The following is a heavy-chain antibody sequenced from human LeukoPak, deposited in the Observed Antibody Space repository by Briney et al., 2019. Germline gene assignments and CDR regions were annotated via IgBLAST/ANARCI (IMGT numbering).Heavy chain of an antibody. CDR1: GFAFGRYA. CDR3: VRDVQGREETVVGDY. Sequence: GRSLRLSCAASGFAFGRYAMHWVRQPPGKGLEWVAVISFDKTTKDYGDSVKGRFTISRDNSENKVYLQMNNVRVDDTAVYYCVRDVQGREETVVGDYWGQETRVTVSS. CDR2: ISFDKTTK. V-gene: IGHV3-33*01. J-gene: IGHJ4*02. D-gene: IGHD3-22*01.